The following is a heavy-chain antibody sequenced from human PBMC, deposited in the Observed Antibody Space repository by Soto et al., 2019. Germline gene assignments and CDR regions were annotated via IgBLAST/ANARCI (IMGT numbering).Heavy chain of an antibody. V-gene: IGHV3-11*01. J-gene: IGHJ6*02. Sequence: QVQLVESGGGLVKPGGSLRLSCAASGLTFSDHYMTWIRQAPGKGLEWISYISSSAGTIYYADSVKGRFTISRDNAKNALYLQMTNLRAEDTAVYYCAIAPYFGSGTYYYYALDVWCQGTTVTVSS. CDR2: ISSSAGTI. CDR1: GLTFSDHY. D-gene: IGHD3-10*01. CDR3: AIAPYFGSGTYYYYALDV.